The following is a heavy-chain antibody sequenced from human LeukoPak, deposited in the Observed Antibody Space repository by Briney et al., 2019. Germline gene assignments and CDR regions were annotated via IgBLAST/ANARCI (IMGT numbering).Heavy chain of an antibody. CDR2: ISSNGGST. CDR1: GFTFSSCA. D-gene: IGHD6-19*01. V-gene: IGHV3-64*01. Sequence: GGSLRLSCAASGFTFSSCAMHWVRQAPGKGLEYVSAISSNGGSTYYANSVKGRFTISRDNSKNTLYLQMGSLRAEDMAVYYCARGVGSGWYGNWFDPWGQGTLVTVSS. CDR3: ARGVGSGWYGNWFDP. J-gene: IGHJ5*02.